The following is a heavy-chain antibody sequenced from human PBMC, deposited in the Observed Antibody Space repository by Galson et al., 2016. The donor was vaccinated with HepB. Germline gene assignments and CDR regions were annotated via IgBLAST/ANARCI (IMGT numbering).Heavy chain of an antibody. CDR2: GYGGGGGP. D-gene: IGHD6-13*01. J-gene: IGHJ4*02. Sequence: SLRLSCAASGFTFSSYAMTWVRQAPGKGLEWVSAGYGGGGGPHYADSGKGRFTMSRDISRNTLYLQMNSLRAEDTAVYYCARCERYGSGWYGKNDYWGQGTPVTVSS. CDR3: ARCERYGSGWYGKNDY. CDR1: GFTFSSYA. V-gene: IGHV3-23*01.